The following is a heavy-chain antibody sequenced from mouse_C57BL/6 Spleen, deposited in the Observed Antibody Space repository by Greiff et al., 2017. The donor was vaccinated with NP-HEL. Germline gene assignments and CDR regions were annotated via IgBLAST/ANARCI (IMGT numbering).Heavy chain of an antibody. CDR3: TTPFYYGSTRDYFDY. CDR2: IDPENGDT. V-gene: IGHV14-4*01. J-gene: IGHJ2*01. Sequence: EVQLQQSGAELVRPGASVKLSCTASGFNIKDDYMHWVKQRPEQGLEWIGWIDPENGDTEYASKFQGTATITADTSSNTAYLQLSRLTSEDTAVYYCTTPFYYGSTRDYFDYWGQGTTLTVSS. CDR1: GFNIKDDY. D-gene: IGHD1-1*01.